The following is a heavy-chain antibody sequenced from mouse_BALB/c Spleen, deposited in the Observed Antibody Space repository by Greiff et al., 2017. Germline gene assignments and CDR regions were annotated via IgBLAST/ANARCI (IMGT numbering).Heavy chain of an antibody. CDR2: INPGSGGT. V-gene: IGHV1-54*01. Sequence: QVQLKQSGAELVRPGTSVKVSCKASGYAFTNYLIEWVKQRPGQGLEWIGVINPGSGGTNYNEKFKGKATLTADKSSSTAYMQLSSLTSDDSAVYFCARDSPFAYWGQGTLVTVSA. D-gene: IGHD3-2*01. CDR1: GYAFTNYL. J-gene: IGHJ3*01. CDR3: ARDSPFAY.